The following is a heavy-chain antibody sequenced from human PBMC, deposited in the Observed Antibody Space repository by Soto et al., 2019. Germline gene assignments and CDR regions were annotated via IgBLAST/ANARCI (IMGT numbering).Heavy chain of an antibody. V-gene: IGHV3-48*03. CDR2: ISYTGSTI. CDR3: ARGLRNYYDRSGLHY. D-gene: IGHD3-22*01. CDR1: EFTFSNYE. Sequence: EVQLVESGGGLKQPGGSLRLSCVGSEFTFSNYEMNWVRQAPGKGLEWVSYISYTGSTIYYADSVRGRFTISRDNSKNSLYLQMNSLRAEDTAVYYCARGLRNYYDRSGLHYWGQGTLVTVSS. J-gene: IGHJ4*02.